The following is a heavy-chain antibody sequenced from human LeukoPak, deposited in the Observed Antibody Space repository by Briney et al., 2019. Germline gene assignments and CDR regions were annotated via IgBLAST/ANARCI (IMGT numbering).Heavy chain of an antibody. CDR1: GFTFRSYW. CDR2: IKQDGSEK. CDR3: ARDTGGGYSCYDC. V-gene: IGHV3-7*01. Sequence: PWGSLRLSCAASGFTFRSYWMTLIRQAPGEGLGWVANIKQDGSEKYYVDSVKGRFTISRDNAKNSLYLQMNSLRAEDTAVYYCARDTGGGYSCYDCWGQGTLVTVSS. J-gene: IGHJ4*02. D-gene: IGHD5-18*01.